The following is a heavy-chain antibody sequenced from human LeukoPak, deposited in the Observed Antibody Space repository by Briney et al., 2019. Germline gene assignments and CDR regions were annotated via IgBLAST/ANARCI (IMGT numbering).Heavy chain of an antibody. D-gene: IGHD4-17*01. Sequence: PGGSLRLSCTASGFNFGDYGLSWVRQAPGKGLEWIGFIRRKANDGTTEYAASVKGRFTISRDDSKTIAYLQMNGLQTEDTALYYCTRADGDYDHHFFDYWGQGTQVIVSS. V-gene: IGHV3-49*04. J-gene: IGHJ4*02. CDR2: IRRKANDGTT. CDR3: TRADGDYDHHFFDY. CDR1: GFNFGDYG.